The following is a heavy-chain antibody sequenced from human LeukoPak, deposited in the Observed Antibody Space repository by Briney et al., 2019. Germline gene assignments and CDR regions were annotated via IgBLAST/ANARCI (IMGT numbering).Heavy chain of an antibody. D-gene: IGHD1-26*01. Sequence: GGSLRLSCAASGFTFSSYGMHWVRQAPGKGLEWVAVISYDESNKYYADSVKGRFTISRDNSKNTLYLQMNSLRAEDTAVYYCAKDLRRTKWELLPYAFDIWGQGTMVTVSS. CDR2: ISYDESNK. J-gene: IGHJ3*02. CDR3: AKDLRRTKWELLPYAFDI. CDR1: GFTFSSYG. V-gene: IGHV3-30*18.